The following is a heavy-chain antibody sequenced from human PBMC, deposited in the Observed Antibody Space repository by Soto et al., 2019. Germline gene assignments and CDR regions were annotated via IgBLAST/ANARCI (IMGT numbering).Heavy chain of an antibody. D-gene: IGHD2-15*01. J-gene: IGHJ5*02. V-gene: IGHV4-59*01. CDR3: ARFLAGYCSGGSCPRWFDP. CDR2: IYYSGST. CDR1: GVSISSYY. Sequence: SETLSLTCTVSGVSISSYYWSWIRQPPGKGLEWIGYIYYSGSTNYNPSLKSRVTISVDTSKNQFSLKLTSVTAADTAVYYCARFLAGYCSGGSCPRWFDPWGQGTLVTVSS.